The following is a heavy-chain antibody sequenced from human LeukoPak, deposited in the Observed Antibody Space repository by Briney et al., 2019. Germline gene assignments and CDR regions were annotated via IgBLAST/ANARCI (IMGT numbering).Heavy chain of an antibody. D-gene: IGHD5-12*01. CDR2: IKQDGSEK. Sequence: PGGSLRLSCAASGFTFSSYWMSWVRQAPGKGLEWVANIKQDGSEKYYVDSVKGRFIISRDNAKNSLYLQMNSLRAEDTAVYYCARDGQWLRLLVDYWGQGTLVTVSS. CDR3: ARDGQWLRLLVDY. V-gene: IGHV3-7*01. J-gene: IGHJ4*02. CDR1: GFTFSSYW.